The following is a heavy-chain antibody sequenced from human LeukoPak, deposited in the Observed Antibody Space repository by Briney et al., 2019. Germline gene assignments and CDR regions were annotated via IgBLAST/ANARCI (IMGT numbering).Heavy chain of an antibody. CDR3: AREVLGSPVGYPDAFDI. V-gene: IGHV3-21*01. D-gene: IGHD2-8*02. CDR1: GFTFSSYS. J-gene: IGHJ3*02. CDR2: ISSSSSYI. Sequence: GGSLRLSCAASGFTFSSYSMNWVRQAPGKGLEWVSSISSSSSYIYYADSVKGRFTISRDNAKNSLYLQMNSLRAEDTAVYYCAREVLGSPVGYPDAFDIWGQGTMVTVSS.